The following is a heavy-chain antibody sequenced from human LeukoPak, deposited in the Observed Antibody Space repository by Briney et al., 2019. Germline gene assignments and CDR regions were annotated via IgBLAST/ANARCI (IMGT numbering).Heavy chain of an antibody. J-gene: IGHJ4*02. D-gene: IGHD4-17*01. V-gene: IGHV4-34*01. CDR2: INHSGST. Sequence: SETLSLTCAVYGGSFSGYYWSWIRQPPGKGLEWIGEINHSGSTNYNPSLKSRVTISVDTSKSQFSLKLSSVTAADTAVYYCARDYGVYSGYFDYWGQGTLVTVSS. CDR3: ARDYGVYSGYFDY. CDR1: GGSFSGYY.